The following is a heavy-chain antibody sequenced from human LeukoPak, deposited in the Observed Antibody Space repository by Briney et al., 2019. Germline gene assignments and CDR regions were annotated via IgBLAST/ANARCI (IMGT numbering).Heavy chain of an antibody. J-gene: IGHJ5*02. D-gene: IGHD2-2*02. V-gene: IGHV4-34*01. CDR1: GGSFSGYY. Sequence: SETLSLTRAVYGGSFSGYYWSWIRQPPGKGLEWIGEINHSGSTNYNPSLKSRVTISVDTSKNQFSLKLSSVTAADTAVYYCARAPYCSSTSCYTSWFDPWGQGTLVTVSS. CDR2: INHSGST. CDR3: ARAPYCSSTSCYTSWFDP.